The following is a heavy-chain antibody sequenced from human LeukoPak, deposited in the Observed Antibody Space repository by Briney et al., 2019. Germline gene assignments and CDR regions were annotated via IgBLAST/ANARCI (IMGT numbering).Heavy chain of an antibody. CDR3: AKEAFNWLRSHYYGVDV. V-gene: IGHV3-23*01. D-gene: IGHD5-12*01. J-gene: IGHJ6*02. CDR2: ISFSGGST. CDR1: GFTFSTYA. Sequence: PGGSLRLSCAASGFTFSTYAMSWVRQAPGTGLEWVSAISFSGGSTHYAESVKGRFTISRDNSKNTLYLQMNSLRAEDTAVYYCAKEAFNWLRSHYYGVDVWGQGTTVTVSS.